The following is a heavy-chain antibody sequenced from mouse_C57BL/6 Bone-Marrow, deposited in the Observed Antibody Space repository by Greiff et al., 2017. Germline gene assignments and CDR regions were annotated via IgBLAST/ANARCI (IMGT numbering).Heavy chain of an antibody. CDR3: ARRGGYDVRFAY. J-gene: IGHJ3*01. CDR2: ISDGGSYT. CDR1: GFTFSSYA. D-gene: IGHD2-2*01. Sequence: EVKLQESGGGLVKPGGSLKLSCAASGFTFSSYAMSWVRQTPEKRLEWVATISDGGSYTYYPDNVKGRFTISRDNAKNNLYLQMSHLKSEDTAMYYCARRGGYDVRFAYWGQGTLVTVSA. V-gene: IGHV5-4*03.